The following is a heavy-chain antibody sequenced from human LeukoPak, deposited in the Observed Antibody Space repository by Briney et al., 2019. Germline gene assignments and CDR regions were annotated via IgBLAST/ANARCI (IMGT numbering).Heavy chain of an antibody. V-gene: IGHV3-30*03. J-gene: IGHJ4*02. CDR2: ISYDGSNK. CDR3: APGPYRAMAGYFDY. CDR1: GFTFNNYG. D-gene: IGHD6-19*01. Sequence: GGSLRLSCAASGFTFNNYGMHWVRQAPGKGLEWVAVISYDGSNKYYADSVKGRFTISRDNSKNTLYLQMNSLRAEDTAVYYCAPGPYRAMAGYFDYWGQGTLVTVSS.